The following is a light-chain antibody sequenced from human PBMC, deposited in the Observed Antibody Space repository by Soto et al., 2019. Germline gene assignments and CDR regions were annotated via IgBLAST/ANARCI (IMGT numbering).Light chain of an antibody. J-gene: IGKJ1*01. CDR2: GAS. Sequence: EIVMTQSPATLSVSPGERATLSCRASQSVSSNLAWYQQKPGQAPRLLIYGASTRATGIPARFSGSGSGTDFTLTISRLEPEDFAVYYCQQYNNWPRTFGQGTEV. CDR3: QQYNNWPRT. CDR1: QSVSSN. V-gene: IGKV3-15*01.